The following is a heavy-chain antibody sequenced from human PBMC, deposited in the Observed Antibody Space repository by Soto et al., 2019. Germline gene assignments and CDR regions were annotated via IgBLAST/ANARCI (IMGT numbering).Heavy chain of an antibody. D-gene: IGHD3-3*01. CDR1: VYTFTSYD. V-gene: IGHV1-8*01. Sequence: XSVKVSCKASVYTFTSYDINWVRQATGQGLEWMGWMNPNSGNTGYAQKFQGRVTMTRNTSISTAYMELSSLRSEDTAVYYCARGLKRTIFGVVIANWFDPWGQGTLVTVSS. CDR2: MNPNSGNT. J-gene: IGHJ5*02. CDR3: ARGLKRTIFGVVIANWFDP.